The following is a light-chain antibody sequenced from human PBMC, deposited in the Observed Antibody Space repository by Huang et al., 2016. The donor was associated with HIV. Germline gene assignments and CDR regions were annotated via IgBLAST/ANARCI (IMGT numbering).Light chain of an antibody. J-gene: IGKJ2*01. V-gene: IGKV3-15*01. Sequence: EIVMTQSPGTLSVSPGERATLSCRASQTVSSNLAWYQQKPGQSPSRLIYGASTRATGIPARFSGSGSGTEFTLTISSLQSEDFGVYYCQQYNNWPPYTFGQGTKLEIK. CDR3: QQYNNWPPYT. CDR2: GAS. CDR1: QTVSSN.